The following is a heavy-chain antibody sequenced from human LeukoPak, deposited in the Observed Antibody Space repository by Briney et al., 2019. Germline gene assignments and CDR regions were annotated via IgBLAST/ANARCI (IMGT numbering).Heavy chain of an antibody. D-gene: IGHD2-21*02. CDR3: ARALSPCGGDCLPEYYFDY. V-gene: IGHV3-64*01. CDR1: GFTFSSYA. CDR2: ISSNGGST. Sequence: GGSLRLSCAASGFTFSSYAMHWVRQAPGKGLEYVSAISSNGGSTYYANSVKGRFTISRDNSKNTLYLQMGSLRAEDMAVYYCARALSPCGGDCLPEYYFDYWGQGTLVTVSS. J-gene: IGHJ4*02.